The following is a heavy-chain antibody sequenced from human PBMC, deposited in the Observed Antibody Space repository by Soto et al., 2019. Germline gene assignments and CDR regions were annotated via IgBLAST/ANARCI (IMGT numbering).Heavy chain of an antibody. CDR2: IYPGDSET. V-gene: IGHV5-51*03. D-gene: IGHD6-13*01. CDR3: ARHYCMSAGGSFQPGDFYYYMDV. Sequence: VQLVQSGAEVKKPGESLKISCKGSGYSFSSFWIGWVRQMPGKDLEWMGTIYPGDSETRYSPSFQGQVTISADKSISTAYLQWSRLRASDTAMYYCARHYCMSAGGSFQPGDFYYYMDVGCKGTTVTGSS. J-gene: IGHJ6*03. CDR1: GYSFSSFW.